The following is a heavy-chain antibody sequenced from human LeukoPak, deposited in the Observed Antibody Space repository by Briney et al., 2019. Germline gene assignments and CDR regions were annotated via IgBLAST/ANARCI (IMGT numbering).Heavy chain of an antibody. CDR3: ARDRRVGATWSVGAFDI. D-gene: IGHD1-26*01. CDR1: GFSLTTYE. CDR2: ISSSGDSI. V-gene: IGHV3-48*03. Sequence: GGSLRLSCAASGFSLTTYEVNWVRQAPGKGLEWVSYISSSGDSIYYADSVKGRFTISRDNAKNSLSLQMNSLRADATAIYYCARDRRVGATWSVGAFDIWGQGTTVTVSS. J-gene: IGHJ3*02.